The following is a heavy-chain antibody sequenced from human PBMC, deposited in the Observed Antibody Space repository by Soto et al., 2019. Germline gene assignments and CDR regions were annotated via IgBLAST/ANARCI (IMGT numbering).Heavy chain of an antibody. CDR2: ISGSGGTT. CDR3: AKTPYDFWSSGQYLFDH. Sequence: GGSLRLSCTVSGFSFGSHAMSWVRQAPWKGLECVSGISGSGGTTFYADSVKGRFTISRDNSKKTLYLQMDSLRAEDTAIYYCAKTPYDFWSSGQYLFDHWGQGTLVTVSS. J-gene: IGHJ4*02. CDR1: GFSFGSHA. D-gene: IGHD3-3*01. V-gene: IGHV3-23*01.